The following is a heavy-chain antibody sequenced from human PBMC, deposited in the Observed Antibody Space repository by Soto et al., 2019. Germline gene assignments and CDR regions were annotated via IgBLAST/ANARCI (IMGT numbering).Heavy chain of an antibody. D-gene: IGHD2-2*01. V-gene: IGHV5-51*03. J-gene: IGHJ4*02. CDR3: ARLGGVYCSSTSCRLDY. CDR2: IYPGDSDT. Sequence: EVQLVQSGAEMKKPGESLKISCKGSGYSFTSYWIGWVRQMPGKGLEWMGVIYPGDSDTRYSPSFQGQVTISADKSINTAYLQWSSLKASDTAMYYCARLGGVYCSSTSCRLDYWGQGTLVTVSS. CDR1: GYSFTSYW.